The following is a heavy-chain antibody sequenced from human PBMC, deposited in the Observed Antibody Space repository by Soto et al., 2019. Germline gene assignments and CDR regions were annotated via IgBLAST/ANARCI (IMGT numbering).Heavy chain of an antibody. CDR3: ARTLAAGTSDY. J-gene: IGHJ4*02. D-gene: IGHD3-10*01. CDR2: IHYSGIT. V-gene: IGHV4-59*02. Sequence: PSETLSLTCTVSGASVSTYYWSWIRQPPGKGLEWIAYIHYSGITNYNPSLKSRVTISLDTSKNQFSLKVASVTAADTAVYFCARTLAAGTSDYWGPGTLVTVSS. CDR1: GASVSTYY.